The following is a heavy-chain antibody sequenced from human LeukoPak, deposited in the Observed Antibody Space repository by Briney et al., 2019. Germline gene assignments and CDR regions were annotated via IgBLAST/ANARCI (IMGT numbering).Heavy chain of an antibody. J-gene: IGHJ3*02. CDR1: GGSISSGSYY. CDR2: IYTSGST. Sequence: PSETLSLTCTVSGGSISSGSYYWSWIRQPAGKGLEWIGRIYTSGSTNYNPSLKSRVTISVDTSKNQFSLKLSSVTAADTAVYYCARESPGAFDIWGQGTMVTVSS. V-gene: IGHV4-61*02. CDR3: ARESPGAFDI.